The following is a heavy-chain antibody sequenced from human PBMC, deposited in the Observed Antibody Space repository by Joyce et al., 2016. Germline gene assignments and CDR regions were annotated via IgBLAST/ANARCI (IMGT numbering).Heavy chain of an antibody. V-gene: IGHV1-3*05. CDR1: GYSFTNYA. CDR2: IHAGSGVT. CDR3: TRSLPHGDGDKRATDI. Sequence: QVLLVQSGPAQKEPGASMTLSCKTSGYSFTNYALNWVRQAPGQGLEWMGRIHAGSGVTMFSQKFYDRVSITTDTSANTVYMEMRGLTSADTATYYCTRSLPHGDGDKRATDIWGQGTLVTVSS. D-gene: IGHD7-27*01. J-gene: IGHJ4*02.